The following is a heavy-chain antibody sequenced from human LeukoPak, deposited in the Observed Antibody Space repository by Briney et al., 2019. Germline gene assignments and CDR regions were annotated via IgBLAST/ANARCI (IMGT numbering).Heavy chain of an antibody. V-gene: IGHV3-23*01. CDR2: IGAGGSNK. J-gene: IGHJ4*02. Sequence: GGSLRLSCAASGFTFTTYGMTWVRQAPGKGLEWVSAIGAGGSNKYYADSVKGRFTISRDNSKSTLFLQMNSLRAEDTAVYYCARDSSSSFDYWGQGTLVTVSS. CDR3: ARDSSSSFDY. CDR1: GFTFTTYG. D-gene: IGHD6-6*01.